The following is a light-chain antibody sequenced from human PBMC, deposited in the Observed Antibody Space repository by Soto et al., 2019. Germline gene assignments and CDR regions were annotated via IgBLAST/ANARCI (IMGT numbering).Light chain of an antibody. Sequence: QSALAQPASVSGSPGQSITLSCSGTSSYVGGYIYVSWFQHHPGKAPKLIIYEVSNRPSGVSNRFSGSRSDNTASLTISGLQAEDEAIYYCSSCSTTSRGVLFGGGTKLTVL. CDR2: EVS. V-gene: IGLV2-14*01. CDR3: SSCSTTSRGVL. J-gene: IGLJ2*01. CDR1: SSYVGGYIY.